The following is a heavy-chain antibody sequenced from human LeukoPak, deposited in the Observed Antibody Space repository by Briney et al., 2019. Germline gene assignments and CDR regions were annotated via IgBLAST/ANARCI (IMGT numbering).Heavy chain of an antibody. D-gene: IGHD3-22*01. V-gene: IGHV1-18*01. CDR1: GYTFTTYG. J-gene: IGHJ4*02. CDR2: ISVSTGNT. Sequence: ASVKVSCEASGYTFTTYGLSWVRQAPGQGLEWMGWISVSTGNTRYAQKVQGRVTMTTDTSTSTAYMEVTNLRSDDTAVYYCVRDLGDDKSGVGYFDYWGKGTLVTVSS. CDR3: VRDLGDDKSGVGYFDY.